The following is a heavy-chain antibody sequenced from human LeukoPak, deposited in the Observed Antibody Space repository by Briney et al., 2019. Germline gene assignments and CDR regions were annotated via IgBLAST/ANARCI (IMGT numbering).Heavy chain of an antibody. CDR2: ISSSIIYI. D-gene: IGHD1-26*01. CDR1: GFTFSSYS. Sequence: GGSLRLSCAASGFTFSSYSMNWVRQARGKGLEWVSSISSSIIYIYYPSSVQARFTISTHNAKNSLYLQMNSLRAEDTAVYYCARDRGSYSPRPYDYWGQGTLVTVSS. V-gene: IGHV3-21*01. CDR3: ARDRGSYSPRPYDY. J-gene: IGHJ4*02.